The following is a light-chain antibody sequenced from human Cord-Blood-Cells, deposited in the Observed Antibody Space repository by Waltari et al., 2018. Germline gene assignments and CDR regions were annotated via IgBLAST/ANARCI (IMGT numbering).Light chain of an antibody. Sequence: DIVMTQSPDSLAVSLGERATINCKSSQSVLYSSNNQNYLARYQQKPGQPPKLLIYWASTRESGVPDRFSGSGSGTDFTLTISSLQAEDVAVYYCQQYYSTPFTFGPGTKVDIK. J-gene: IGKJ3*01. CDR2: WAS. CDR3: QQYYSTPFT. CDR1: QSVLYSSNNQNY. V-gene: IGKV4-1*01.